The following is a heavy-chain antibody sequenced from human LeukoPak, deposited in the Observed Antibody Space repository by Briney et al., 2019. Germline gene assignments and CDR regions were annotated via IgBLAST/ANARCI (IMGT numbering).Heavy chain of an antibody. CDR2: ISDGGSLI. Sequence: GGSLRLSCTASKFTFSSYEMNWVRQAPGKGLEWVSYISDGGSLIYYADSVKGRFTISRDNAKNSLYLQMNSLRAEDTAVYYCARVTTHYGAAAFGYWGHGTLVTVSS. CDR1: KFTFSSYE. V-gene: IGHV3-48*03. CDR3: ARVTTHYGAAAFGY. J-gene: IGHJ4*01. D-gene: IGHD4-17*01.